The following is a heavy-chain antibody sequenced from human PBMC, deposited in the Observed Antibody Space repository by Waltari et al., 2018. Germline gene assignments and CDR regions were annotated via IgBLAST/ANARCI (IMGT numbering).Heavy chain of an antibody. D-gene: IGHD2-15*01. CDR3: ARRGGYCSGGSCPRDY. V-gene: IGHV4-34*01. Sequence: QVQLQQWGAGLLKPSETLSLTCAVYGGSFSGYYWSWIRQPPGKGLEWIGEINHSGSTNYNPSLKSRVTISVDTSKNQFSLKLSSVTAADTAVYYCARRGGYCSGGSCPRDYWGQGTLVTVSS. J-gene: IGHJ4*02. CDR1: GGSFSGYY. CDR2: INHSGST.